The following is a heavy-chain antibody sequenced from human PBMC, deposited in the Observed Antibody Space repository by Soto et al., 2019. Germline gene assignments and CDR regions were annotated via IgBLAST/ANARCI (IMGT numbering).Heavy chain of an antibody. Sequence: QVQLVESGGGVVQPGRSLRLSCAASGFTFSSYGMHWVRQAPGKGLEWVAVISYDGSNKYYADSVKGRFTISRDNSKNTLYLQMNSLTAEDTAVYYCATLIDYWGQGTLVTVSS. J-gene: IGHJ4*02. CDR3: ATLIDY. V-gene: IGHV3-30*03. CDR1: GFTFSSYG. CDR2: ISYDGSNK.